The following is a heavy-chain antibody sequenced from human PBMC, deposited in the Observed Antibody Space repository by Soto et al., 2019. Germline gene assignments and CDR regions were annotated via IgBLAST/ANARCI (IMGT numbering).Heavy chain of an antibody. J-gene: IGHJ4*02. D-gene: IGHD6-6*01. Sequence: GESLKISCKGSGYSFTSYWIGWVRQMPGKGLEWMGIIYPGDSDTRYSPSFRGQVTISADKSISTAYLQWSSLKASDTAMYYCARQGEYSSSSSDYWGQGTLVTVSS. CDR1: GYSFTSYW. V-gene: IGHV5-51*01. CDR3: ARQGEYSSSSSDY. CDR2: IYPGDSDT.